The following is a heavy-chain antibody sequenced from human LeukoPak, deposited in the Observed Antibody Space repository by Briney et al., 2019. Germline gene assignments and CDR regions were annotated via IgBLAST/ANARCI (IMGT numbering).Heavy chain of an antibody. CDR2: INPSGGST. D-gene: IGHD5-12*01. J-gene: IGHJ5*02. Sequence: ASVKVSCKASGYTFTSYYMHWVRQAPGQGLEWMGIINPSGGSTSYAQKFQGRVTMTRDTSTSTVYMELSSLRSEDTAVYYCARDHSGYSGYVLHYNWFDPWDQGTLVTVSS. CDR1: GYTFTSYY. CDR3: ARDHSGYSGYVLHYNWFDP. V-gene: IGHV1-46*01.